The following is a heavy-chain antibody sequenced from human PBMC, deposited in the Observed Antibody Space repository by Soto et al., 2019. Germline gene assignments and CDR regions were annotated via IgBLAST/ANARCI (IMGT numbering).Heavy chain of an antibody. CDR3: AACGDYVPLYYFDD. J-gene: IGHJ4*02. V-gene: IGHV3-23*01. CDR2: ISGSGGST. CDR1: GFTFSSYA. Sequence: EVQLLESGGSLVQPGGSLRLSCAASGFTFSSYAMSWVRQAPGKGLEWVSAISGSGGSTYYADSVKGRFTISRDNSKNTLYLKMNSRRAEDTAVYYCAACGDYVPLYYFDDWGQGTLVTGSS. D-gene: IGHD4-17*01.